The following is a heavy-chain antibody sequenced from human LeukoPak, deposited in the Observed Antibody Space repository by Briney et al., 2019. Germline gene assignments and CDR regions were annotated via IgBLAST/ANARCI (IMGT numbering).Heavy chain of an antibody. V-gene: IGHV1-8*01. Sequence: GASVEVSCKASGYTFTSYDINWVRQATGQGLEWMGWMNPNSGNTGYAQKFQGRVTMTRNTSISTAYMELSSLRSEDTAVYYCARSGPHHGYPNDYWGQGTLVTVSS. CDR1: GYTFTSYD. J-gene: IGHJ4*02. CDR2: MNPNSGNT. D-gene: IGHD5-24*01. CDR3: ARSGPHHGYPNDY.